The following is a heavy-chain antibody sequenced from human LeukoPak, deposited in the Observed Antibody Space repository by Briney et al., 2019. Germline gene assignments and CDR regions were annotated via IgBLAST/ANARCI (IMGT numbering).Heavy chain of an antibody. D-gene: IGHD3-10*01. J-gene: IGHJ4*02. CDR1: GYSFTSYW. V-gene: IGHV5-51*01. Sequence: GESLKISCKGSGYSFTSYWIGWVRQMPGKGLEWMGIIYPGDSDTRYSPSFQGQVTISADKSISTAYLQWSSLKASDTAMYYCARTNTDYGSGSLPDYWGQGTLVTVSS. CDR3: ARTNTDYGSGSLPDY. CDR2: IYPGDSDT.